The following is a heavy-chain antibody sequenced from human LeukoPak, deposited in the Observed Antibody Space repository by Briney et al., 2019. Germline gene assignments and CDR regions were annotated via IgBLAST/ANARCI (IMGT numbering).Heavy chain of an antibody. D-gene: IGHD1-26*01. CDR2: IRYDGSNK. V-gene: IGHV3-30*02. CDR1: GFTFSSYG. Sequence: GGSLRLSCAASGFTFSSYGMHWVRQAPGKGLEWVAFIRYDGSNKYYADSVKGRFTISRDNSKNTLYLQMNSLRAEDTAVYYCAREGRRGELPFDYWGQGTLVTVSS. J-gene: IGHJ4*02. CDR3: AREGRRGELPFDY.